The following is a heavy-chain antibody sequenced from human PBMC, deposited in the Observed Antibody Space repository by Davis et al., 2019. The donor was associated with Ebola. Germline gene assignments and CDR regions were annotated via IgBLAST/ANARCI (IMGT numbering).Heavy chain of an antibody. J-gene: IGHJ6*02. CDR3: ARDRYYTIDV. D-gene: IGHD3-10*01. Sequence: GESLKISCAASGITLSSYSMNWVRQAPGKGLEWVSYISSSSSTIYYADSVKGRFTISRDNAKNTLYLQMNSLRAEDTAVYYCARDRYYTIDVWGQGTTVTVSS. CDR1: GITLSSYS. CDR2: ISSSSSTI. V-gene: IGHV3-48*04.